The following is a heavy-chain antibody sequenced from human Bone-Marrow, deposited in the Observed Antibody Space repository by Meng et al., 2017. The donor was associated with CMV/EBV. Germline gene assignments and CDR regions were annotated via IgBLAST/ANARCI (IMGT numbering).Heavy chain of an antibody. CDR2: IVVGSGNT. Sequence: SVKVSCKASGFTFTSSAVQWVRQARGQRLEWIGWIVVGSGNTNSAQKLQGRVTMTTDTSTSTANMELRSLRSDDTAVYYCARGVAAHPFDYWGQGTLVTVSS. D-gene: IGHD6-6*01. CDR1: GFTFTSSA. V-gene: IGHV1-58*01. J-gene: IGHJ4*02. CDR3: ARGVAAHPFDY.